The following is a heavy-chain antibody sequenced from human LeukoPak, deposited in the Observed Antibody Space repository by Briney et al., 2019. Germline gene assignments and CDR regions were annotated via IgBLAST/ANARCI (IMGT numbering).Heavy chain of an antibody. CDR1: GGSVSSGSYY. D-gene: IGHD5-18*01. J-gene: IGHJ4*02. CDR2: IYYSGST. Sequence: PSETLSLTCTVSGGSVSSGSYYWSWIRQPPGKGLEWIGYIYYSGSTNYNPSLKSRVTISVDTSKNQFSLKLSSVTAADTAVYYCARAPQLWVGGFDYWGQGTLVTVSS. V-gene: IGHV4-61*01. CDR3: ARAPQLWVGGFDY.